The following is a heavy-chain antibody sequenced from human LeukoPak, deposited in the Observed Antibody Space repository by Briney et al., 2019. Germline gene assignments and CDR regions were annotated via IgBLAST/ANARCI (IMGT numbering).Heavy chain of an antibody. CDR1: GSSLTELS. CDR3: AAGRPYSLLDY. J-gene: IGHJ4*02. D-gene: IGHD5-18*01. CDR2: FDVIDGET. Sequence: RASVKVSCTVSGSSLTELSLYWVRQDPGKGLEWMGGFDVIDGETFYAQKFQGRVTMTEDSSADTAYMELRSLTSDDTALYYCAAGRPYSLLDYWGQGTLVTVSS. V-gene: IGHV1-24*01.